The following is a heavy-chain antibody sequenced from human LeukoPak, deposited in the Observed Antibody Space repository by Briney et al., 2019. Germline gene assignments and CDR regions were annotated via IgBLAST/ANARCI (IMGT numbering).Heavy chain of an antibody. CDR3: ARSPGTDYVFDY. D-gene: IGHD3-16*01. CDR2: IIPIFGTA. V-gene: IGHV1-69*05. CDR1: GGTFSSYA. J-gene: IGHJ4*02. Sequence: ASVTVSFKASGGTFSSYAISWVRQAPGQGLEWMGGIIPIFGTANYAQKFQGRVTITTDESTSTAYMELSRLRSEDTAVYYCARSPGTDYVFDYCGQGTLVTVSS.